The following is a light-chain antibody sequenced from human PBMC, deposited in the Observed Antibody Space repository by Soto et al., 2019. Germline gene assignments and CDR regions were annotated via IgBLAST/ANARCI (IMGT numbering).Light chain of an antibody. CDR3: QQYGSSPWT. V-gene: IGKV3-20*01. Sequence: EIVLTQSPGTLSLSPGERATLSCRASQSVSSSYLAWYQQKPGQAPTPLIYGASSRAIGIPVRFSGSGSGTDFTLTINRLEPEDFAVYYCQQYGSSPWTFGQGTKVEIK. J-gene: IGKJ1*01. CDR1: QSVSSSY. CDR2: GAS.